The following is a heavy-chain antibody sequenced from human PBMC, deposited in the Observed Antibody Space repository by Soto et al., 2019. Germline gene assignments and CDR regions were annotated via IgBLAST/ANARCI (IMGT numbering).Heavy chain of an antibody. V-gene: IGHV3-21*01. D-gene: IGHD4-17*01. Sequence: EVQLVESGGGLVKPGGSLRLSCAASGFTFSSYSMNWARQAPGKGLEWVSSISSSSSYIYFADSVKGRFTISRDNAKNSLYLQMNRLRAEDTAVYYCARMYGDYGLNGNSYGMDVWGQGTTVTVSS. CDR1: GFTFSSYS. CDR3: ARMYGDYGLNGNSYGMDV. CDR2: ISSSSSYI. J-gene: IGHJ6*02.